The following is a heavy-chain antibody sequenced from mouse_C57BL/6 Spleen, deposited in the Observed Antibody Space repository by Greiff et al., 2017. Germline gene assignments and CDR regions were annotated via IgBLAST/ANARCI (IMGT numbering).Heavy chain of an antibody. V-gene: IGHV14-4*01. D-gene: IGHD2-13*01. Sequence: EVKLVESGAELVRPGASVKLSCTASGFNIKDDYMHWVKQRPEQGLEWIGWIDPENGDTEYASKFQGKTTITADTSSNTAYLQLSSLTSEDTAVYYCSIWGLRFADWGQGTLVTVSA. CDR1: GFNIKDDY. CDR2: IDPENGDT. J-gene: IGHJ3*01. CDR3: SIWGLRFAD.